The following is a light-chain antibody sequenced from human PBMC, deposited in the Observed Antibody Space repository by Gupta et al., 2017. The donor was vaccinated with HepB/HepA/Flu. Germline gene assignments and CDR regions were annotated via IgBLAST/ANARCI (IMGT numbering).Light chain of an antibody. CDR1: QSLLHTNGFNY. CDR2: FGS. CDR3: MQALQTPWT. Sequence: EIEMTQSPLSLAVTPGEPASISCRSSQSLLHTNGFNYLDWYLQKPGQSPQLLIYFGSSRASGVPDRFSGSESGTDFTLKISRVEAEDVGIYCCMQALQTPWTFGQGTKVEI. J-gene: IGKJ1*01. V-gene: IGKV2-28*01.